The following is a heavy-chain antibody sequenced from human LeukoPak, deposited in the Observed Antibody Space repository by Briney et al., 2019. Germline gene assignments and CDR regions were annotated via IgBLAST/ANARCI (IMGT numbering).Heavy chain of an antibody. J-gene: IGHJ5*02. D-gene: IGHD4-11*01. CDR1: GGSISSYY. CDR2: IYYSGST. V-gene: IGHV4-39*07. Sequence: PSETLSLTCTVSGGSISSYYWGWIRQPPGKGLEWIGSIYYSGSTYYNPSLKSRVTISVDTSKNQFSLKLSSVTAADTAVYYCARDRGYSNYRGEDDWFDPWGQGTLVTVSS. CDR3: ARDRGYSNYRGEDDWFDP.